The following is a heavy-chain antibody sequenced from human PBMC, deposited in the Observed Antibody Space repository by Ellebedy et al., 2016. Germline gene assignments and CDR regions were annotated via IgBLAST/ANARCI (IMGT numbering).Heavy chain of an antibody. V-gene: IGHV1-69*13. CDR2: IIPIFGTA. CDR1: GGTFSSYA. Sequence: SVKVSXKASGGTFSSYAISWVRQAPGQGLEWMGGIIPIFGTANYAQKFQGRVTITADESTSTAYMELSSLRSEDTAVYYCARVRYGAFDIWGQGKMVTVSS. D-gene: IGHD3-16*01. J-gene: IGHJ3*02. CDR3: ARVRYGAFDI.